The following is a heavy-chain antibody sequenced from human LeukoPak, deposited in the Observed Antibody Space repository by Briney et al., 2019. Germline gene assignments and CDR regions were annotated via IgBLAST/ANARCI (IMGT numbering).Heavy chain of an antibody. CDR2: IYPGDSDT. J-gene: IGHJ3*02. V-gene: IGHV5-51*01. D-gene: IGHD2-2*01. CDR1: GYIFTSYW. Sequence: GESLQISCKGSGYIFTSYWIGWVRQLPGKGLEWMGIIYPGDSDTRYSPSFQGQVTISADKSISTAYLQWSSLKASDTAMYYCARPYCSSTSCNDAFDIWGQGTMVTVSS. CDR3: ARPYCSSTSCNDAFDI.